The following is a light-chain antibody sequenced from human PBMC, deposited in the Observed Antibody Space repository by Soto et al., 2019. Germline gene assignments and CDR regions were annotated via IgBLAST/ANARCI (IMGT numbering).Light chain of an antibody. CDR1: SSDVSAYNF. CDR3: SSYTSSSTHD. Sequence: QSALTQPASVSGSPGESITISCTGTSSDVSAYNFVSWYQQHPGKVPKLMIFDVSSRPSGVSDRFSGSKSGNTASLTISGLQAEDEGDYYCSSYTSSSTHDFGSGTKVTVL. J-gene: IGLJ1*01. CDR2: DVS. V-gene: IGLV2-14*03.